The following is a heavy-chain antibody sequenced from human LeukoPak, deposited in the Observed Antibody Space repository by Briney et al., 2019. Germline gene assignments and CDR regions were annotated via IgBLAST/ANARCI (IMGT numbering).Heavy chain of an antibody. Sequence: PGGSLRLSCAASGFTFSTYSMNWVRQAPGKGLEWVSYISGSSRTMYYADSVKGRFTISRDNVKKSLYLQMNSLRAEDTAVYYCARDLGLYDYGGNIDYWGQGTPVTVSS. J-gene: IGHJ4*02. V-gene: IGHV3-48*04. CDR2: ISGSSRTM. D-gene: IGHD4-23*01. CDR1: GFTFSTYS. CDR3: ARDLGLYDYGGNIDY.